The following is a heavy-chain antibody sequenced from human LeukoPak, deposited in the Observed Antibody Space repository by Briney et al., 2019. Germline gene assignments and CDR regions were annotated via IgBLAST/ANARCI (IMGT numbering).Heavy chain of an antibody. J-gene: IGHJ4*02. CDR2: INPSGGST. D-gene: IGHD6-13*01. CDR3: ASNSGYSSSWYGY. V-gene: IGHV1-46*01. CDR1: GYTFTSYY. Sequence: ASVKVSCKASGYTFTSYYMHWVRQAPGQGLEWMGIINPSGGSTSYAQKFQGRVTITADKSTSTAYMELSSLRSGDTAVYYCASNSGYSSSWYGYWGQGTLVTVSS.